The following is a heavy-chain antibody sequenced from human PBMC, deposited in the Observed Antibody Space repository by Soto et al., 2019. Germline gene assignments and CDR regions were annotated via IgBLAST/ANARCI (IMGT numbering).Heavy chain of an antibody. CDR1: GFTFSSHA. CDR2: ISSGAGST. J-gene: IGHJ4*02. CDR3: AKSSSSWYLFAY. V-gene: IGHV3-23*01. Sequence: EVQLLESGGGLVQPGGSLRLSCAASGFTFSSHAMSWVRQAPGKGLEWVSAISSGAGSTFYADSVKGRFTVSRDNSKNTVYLHMNTLRAEDTAVYYCAKSSSSWYLFAYWGQGTLVTVSS. D-gene: IGHD6-13*01.